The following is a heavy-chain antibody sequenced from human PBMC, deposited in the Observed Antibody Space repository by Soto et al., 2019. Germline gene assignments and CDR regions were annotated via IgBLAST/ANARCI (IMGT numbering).Heavy chain of an antibody. CDR2: IYWDDDK. V-gene: IGHV2-5*02. D-gene: IGHD5-12*01. CDR3: AHRWQKCYFDY. J-gene: IGHJ4*02. Sequence: QITLKESGPTQVKPTQTLTLTCTFSGFSLTTSGVGVGWIRQPPGKALEWLALIYWDDDKRYSPSLKSRLTITKDTTKNQVVLTMTNMDPVDTATYYCAHRWQKCYFDYWGQGTLVTVSS. CDR1: GFSLTTSGVG.